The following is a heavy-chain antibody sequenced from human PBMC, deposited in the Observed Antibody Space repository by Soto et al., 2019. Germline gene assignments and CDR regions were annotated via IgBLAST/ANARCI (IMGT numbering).Heavy chain of an antibody. J-gene: IGHJ6*02. V-gene: IGHV4-34*01. CDR2: INHSGST. Sequence: SETLSLTCAVYGGFFSGYYWSWIRQPPGKGLEWIGEINHSGSTNYNPSFKSRVTISVDTSKNQFSLKLSSVTAADTAVDYCAKNTYYYGSGSRYYYGMDVWGQGTTVTVSS. CDR3: AKNTYYYGSGSRYYYGMDV. CDR1: GGFFSGYY. D-gene: IGHD3-10*01.